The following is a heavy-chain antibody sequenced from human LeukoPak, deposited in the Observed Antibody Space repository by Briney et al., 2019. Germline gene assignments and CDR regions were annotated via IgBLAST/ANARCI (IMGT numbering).Heavy chain of an antibody. CDR3: GRVRGYVVDFYGIDV. J-gene: IGHJ6*02. V-gene: IGHV3-74*01. CDR2: INHNGVSR. Sequence: GGCLRLSCAVSGFTFSSDWMRWVRRAPGVGLVWVLRINHNGVSRDYADFVKGRFTISRDDARRTVYLQMDSLSADDTAVYYCGRVRGYVVDFYGIDVWGQGTTVTVSS. CDR1: GFTFSSDW. D-gene: IGHD3-10*02.